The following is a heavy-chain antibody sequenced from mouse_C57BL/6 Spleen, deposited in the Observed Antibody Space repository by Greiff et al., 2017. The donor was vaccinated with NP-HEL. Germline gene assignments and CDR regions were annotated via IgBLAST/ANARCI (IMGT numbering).Heavy chain of an antibody. J-gene: IGHJ3*01. CDR3: ARGNPPFAY. CDR1: GFTFSSYA. D-gene: IGHD2-1*01. CDR2: ISDGGSYT. V-gene: IGHV5-4*03. Sequence: EVKLMESGGGLVKPGGSLKLSCAASGFTFSSYAMSWVRQTPEKRLEWVATISDGGSYTYYPDNVKGRFTISRDNAKNNLYLQMSHLKSEDTAMYYCARGNPPFAYWGQGTLVTVSA.